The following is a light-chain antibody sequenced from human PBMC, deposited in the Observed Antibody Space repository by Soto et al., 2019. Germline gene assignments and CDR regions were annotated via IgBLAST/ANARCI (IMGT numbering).Light chain of an antibody. V-gene: IGKV3D-20*02. J-gene: IGKJ4*01. CDR1: QSVSSSY. CDR3: QQRSNWPLT. Sequence: EIVLTQSPGTLSLSPGERATLSCRASQSVSSSYLAWYQQKPGQAPRLLIYGASTRATGIPARFSGSGSGTEFTLTISSLQSEDFAVYYCQQRSNWPLTFGGGTKVDIK. CDR2: GAS.